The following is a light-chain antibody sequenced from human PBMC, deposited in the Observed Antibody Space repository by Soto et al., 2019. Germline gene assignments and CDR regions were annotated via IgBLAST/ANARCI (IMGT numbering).Light chain of an antibody. CDR1: SSDIGASNL. J-gene: IGLJ1*01. Sequence: QSALTQPPSVSGSPGQSITVSCTGTSSDIGASNLVSWYQHLPGRAPKVIVYEATNRPSGVSDRFSGSKAGITASLTISGLQAADEAEYFCVSYKGDDTCVFGTGTKVTGL. V-gene: IGLV2-14*01. CDR2: EAT. CDR3: VSYKGDDTCV.